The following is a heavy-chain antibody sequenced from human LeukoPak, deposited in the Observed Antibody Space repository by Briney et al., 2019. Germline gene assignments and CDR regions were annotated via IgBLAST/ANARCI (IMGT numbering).Heavy chain of an antibody. CDR3: AKDGDYVWGSYRLSPLEYYFDY. Sequence: GGSLRLSCAASGFTFSSYALSWVRQAPGKGPEWVSSIVGSGGTTYYADSVRGRFTISRDNSKNTVYLQMNSLRAEDTAVYYCAKDGDYVWGSYRLSPLEYYFDYWGQGTLVTVSS. D-gene: IGHD3-16*02. CDR2: IVGSGGTT. J-gene: IGHJ4*02. V-gene: IGHV3-23*01. CDR1: GFTFSSYA.